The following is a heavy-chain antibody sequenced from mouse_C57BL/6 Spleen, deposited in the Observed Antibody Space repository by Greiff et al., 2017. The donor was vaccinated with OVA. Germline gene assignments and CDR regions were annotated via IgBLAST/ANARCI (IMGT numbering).Heavy chain of an antibody. CDR1: GYTFTSYW. CDR2: IDPSDSET. Sequence: VQLQQPGAELVRPGSSVKLSCKASGYTFTSYWMHWVKQRPIQGLEWIGNIDPSDSETHYNQKFKDKATLTVDKSSSTAYMQLSSLTSEDSAVYYCALTTVVATDYYAMDDWGQGTSVTVSS. CDR3: ALTTVVATDYYAMDD. V-gene: IGHV1-52*01. J-gene: IGHJ4*01. D-gene: IGHD1-1*01.